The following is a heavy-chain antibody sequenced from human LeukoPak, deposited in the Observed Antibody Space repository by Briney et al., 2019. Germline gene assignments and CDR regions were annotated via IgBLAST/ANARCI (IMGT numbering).Heavy chain of an antibody. V-gene: IGHV4-34*01. CDR1: GGSFSGYY. CDR2: INHSGST. D-gene: IGHD2-2*02. CDR3: ARGPIVVVPAAIRRYFRH. Sequence: SETLSLTCAVYGGSFSGYYWSWIRQPPGKGLEWIGEINHSGSTNYNPSLESRVTISVDTSKNQFSLKLSSVTAADTAVYYCARGPIVVVPAAIRRYFRHWGQGTLVTVSS. J-gene: IGHJ1*01.